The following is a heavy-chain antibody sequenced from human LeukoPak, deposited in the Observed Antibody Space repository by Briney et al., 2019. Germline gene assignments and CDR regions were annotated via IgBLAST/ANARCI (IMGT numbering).Heavy chain of an antibody. Sequence: SETLSLTCAVYGGSYSGYYWSWIRQPPGKGLEWIGEINHSGSTNYNPSLKSRVTISVDTSKNQSSLKLSSVTAADTAVYYCARGGIAAPGGDYYFDYWGQGTLVTVSS. J-gene: IGHJ4*02. CDR2: INHSGST. CDR1: GGSYSGYY. CDR3: ARGGIAAPGGDYYFDY. D-gene: IGHD6-13*01. V-gene: IGHV4-34*01.